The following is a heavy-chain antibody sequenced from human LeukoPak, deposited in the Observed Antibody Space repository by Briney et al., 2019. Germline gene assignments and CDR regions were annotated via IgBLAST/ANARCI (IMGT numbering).Heavy chain of an antibody. J-gene: IGHJ4*02. Sequence: TGGSLRLSCAASGFTFSSYAMSWVRQAPGKGLELVSAMTGSGDSTYSADSVKGRFTISRDNSKNTLYLQMNSLRAEDTAVYYCAKRHDFWSGYLDCWGQGTLVTVSS. CDR3: AKRHDFWSGYLDC. CDR1: GFTFSSYA. D-gene: IGHD3-3*01. V-gene: IGHV3-23*01. CDR2: MTGSGDST.